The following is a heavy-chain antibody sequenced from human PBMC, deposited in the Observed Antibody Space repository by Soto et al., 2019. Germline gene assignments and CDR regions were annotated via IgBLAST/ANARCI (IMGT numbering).Heavy chain of an antibody. D-gene: IGHD5-18*01. Sequence: QVQLVQSGAEVKKPGASVKVSYKASGYTFTSYDINWVRQATGQGLEWMGWMNPNSGNTGYAQKFQGRVTMTRNTSISTAYMELSSLRSEDTAVYYCARGGGYSYGYPYYYYGMDVWGQGTTVTVSS. CDR1: GYTFTSYD. J-gene: IGHJ6*02. CDR3: ARGGGYSYGYPYYYYGMDV. CDR2: MNPNSGNT. V-gene: IGHV1-8*01.